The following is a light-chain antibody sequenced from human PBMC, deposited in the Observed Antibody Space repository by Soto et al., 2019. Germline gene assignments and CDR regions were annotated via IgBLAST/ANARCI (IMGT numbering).Light chain of an antibody. CDR2: GAS. CDR1: QNVRSNF. J-gene: IGKJ1*01. Sequence: EIVLTQSPGTLSLSPGERATLSCRASQNVRSNFLAWYQQKHGQAPRLVIFGASSRATGIPDRFSGSGSGTDFTLTISRLEPEDFAVYYCQQRSNWPATFGQGTKVEIK. CDR3: QQRSNWPAT. V-gene: IGKV3D-20*02.